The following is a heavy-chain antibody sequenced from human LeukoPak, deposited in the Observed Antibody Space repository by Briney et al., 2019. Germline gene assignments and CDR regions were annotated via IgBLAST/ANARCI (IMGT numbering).Heavy chain of an antibody. V-gene: IGHV1-69*06. CDR1: GGTFSSYA. J-gene: IGHJ4*02. CDR3: AREVSYCGGDCFPVFDY. Sequence: SVKVSCKASGGTFSSYAISWVRQAPGQGLEWMGGIIPIFGTANYAQKFQGRVTITADKSTSTVCMELSSLISEDTALYYCAREVSYCGGDCFPVFDYWGQGTQVTVSS. D-gene: IGHD2-21*02. CDR2: IIPIFGTA.